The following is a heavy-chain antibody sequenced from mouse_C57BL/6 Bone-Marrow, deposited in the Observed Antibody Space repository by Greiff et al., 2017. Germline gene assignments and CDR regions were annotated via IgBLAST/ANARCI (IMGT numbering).Heavy chain of an antibody. Sequence: QVQLQQPGAELVMPGASVKLSCKASGYTFTSYWMHWVKQRPGQGLEWIGEIDPSDSYTNYNQKFKGKSTLTVDKSSSTAYMQLSSLTSEDSAVYYCARKGIYDYDGGFAYWGQGTLVTGSA. V-gene: IGHV1-69*01. CDR2: IDPSDSYT. CDR3: ARKGIYDYDGGFAY. D-gene: IGHD2-4*01. CDR1: GYTFTSYW. J-gene: IGHJ3*01.